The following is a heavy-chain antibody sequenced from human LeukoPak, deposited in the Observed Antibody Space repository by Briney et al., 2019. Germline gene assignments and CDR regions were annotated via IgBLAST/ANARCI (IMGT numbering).Heavy chain of an antibody. V-gene: IGHV3-23*01. CDR2: ISGSGRST. CDR1: GFTFSSFA. J-gene: IGHJ4*02. CDR3: AKAGERGDTSAFDY. D-gene: IGHD3-22*01. Sequence: PGGSLRLSCAASGFTFSSFAVGWVRQAPGKGLEWVSSISGSGRSTYYADSVSGRFIVSRDTSKNTMYVQMNSLKADDTALYYCAKAGERGDTSAFDYWGQGILVTVSS.